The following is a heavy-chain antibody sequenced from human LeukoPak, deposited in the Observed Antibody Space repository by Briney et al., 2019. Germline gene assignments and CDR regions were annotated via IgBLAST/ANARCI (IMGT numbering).Heavy chain of an antibody. J-gene: IGHJ5*02. CDR1: GFTFSGYS. D-gene: IGHD6-19*01. CDR3: AKDQLISGWESGPFYP. Sequence: PGGSLRLSCAASGFTFSGYSLNWVRQAPGKGLEWVSSISRSSSYIYYADSVKGRFTISRDNARNSLYLQMNSLRAEDTAVYYCAKDQLISGWESGPFYPWGQGNLVTVSS. V-gene: IGHV3-21*01. CDR2: ISRSSSYI.